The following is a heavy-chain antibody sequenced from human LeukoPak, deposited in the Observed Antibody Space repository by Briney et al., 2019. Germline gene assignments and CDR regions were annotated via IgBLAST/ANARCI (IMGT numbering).Heavy chain of an antibody. V-gene: IGHV1-18*01. CDR1: GYTFTTYG. CDR3: ARDRSPYYGDYTYSDAFDI. D-gene: IGHD4-17*01. J-gene: IGHJ3*02. CDR2: ISAYNGNT. Sequence: ASVKASCKTSGYTFTTYGITWVRQAPGQGLEWMGWISAYNGNTNYAQKLQGRVTMTTDTSTNTAYMELRSLRSDDTAVYYCARDRSPYYGDYTYSDAFDIWGQGTMVTVSS.